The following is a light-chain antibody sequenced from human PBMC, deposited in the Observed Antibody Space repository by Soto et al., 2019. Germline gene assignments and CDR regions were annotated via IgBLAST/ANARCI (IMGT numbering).Light chain of an antibody. CDR2: FAS. V-gene: IGKV1D-16*01. Sequence: DIQMTQSPSSLAASVGDTVTITCRASQGISTLLAWYQQKPGKAPKSLIYFASSLQSGVPSRFTGSGSGIDFTLTISSLQPEDFATYYCQQFHSSPITFGQGTRLDIK. CDR1: QGISTL. CDR3: QQFHSSPIT. J-gene: IGKJ5*01.